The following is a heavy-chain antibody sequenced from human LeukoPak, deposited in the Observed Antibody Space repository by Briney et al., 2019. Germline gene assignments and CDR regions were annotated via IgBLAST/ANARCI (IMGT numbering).Heavy chain of an antibody. CDR1: RGTFSSYA. D-gene: IGHD5-18*01. J-gene: IGHJ4*02. Sequence: SVKLSCKASRGTFSSYAISWVRQAPGQGLEWMGGFIPFFGTANYAQKFQGRVTITAAESTSTAYLELSSLRSGDTAVYFCARDQGRGYSYGFDYWGQGTLVTVSS. CDR2: FIPFFGTA. CDR3: ARDQGRGYSYGFDY. V-gene: IGHV1-69*13.